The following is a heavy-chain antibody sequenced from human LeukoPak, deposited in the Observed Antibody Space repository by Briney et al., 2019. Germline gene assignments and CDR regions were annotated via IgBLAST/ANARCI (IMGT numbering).Heavy chain of an antibody. J-gene: IGHJ4*02. CDR3: ARGGSSGEWFSHLDY. CDR1: GYTFTGYY. Sequence: ASVKVSCKASGYTFTGYYMHWVRQAPGQGLEWMGWVNPNSGGTNYAQKFQGRVTMTGDTSISTAYMELSRLRSDDTAVYYCARGGSSGEWFSHLDYWGQGTLVTVSS. CDR2: VNPNSGGT. D-gene: IGHD3-3*01. V-gene: IGHV1-2*02.